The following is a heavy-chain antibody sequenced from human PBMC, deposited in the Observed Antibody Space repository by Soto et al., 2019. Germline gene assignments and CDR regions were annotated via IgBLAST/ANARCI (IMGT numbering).Heavy chain of an antibody. D-gene: IGHD3-22*01. CDR2: ISGISSTI. CDR1: GFTFSSYT. Sequence: GGSLRLSCAASGFTFSSYTMNWVRQAPGKGLEWLSYISGISSTIYYADSVKGRFTISRDNAKNSLYLQMNSLRDEDTAVYYCARDGSSGGFFDYWGQGTLVTVSS. J-gene: IGHJ4*02. CDR3: ARDGSSGGFFDY. V-gene: IGHV3-48*02.